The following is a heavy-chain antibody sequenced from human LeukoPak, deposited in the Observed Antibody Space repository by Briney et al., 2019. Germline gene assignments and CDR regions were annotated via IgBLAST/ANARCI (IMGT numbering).Heavy chain of an antibody. D-gene: IGHD1-26*01. CDR2: ISYDGSNK. V-gene: IGHV3-30*18. Sequence: GGSLRLSCAASGFTFSSYGMHWVRQAPGKGLEWVAVISYDGSNKYYADSVKGRFTISRDNSKNTLYLQMNSLRAEDTAVYYCAKDLGSYYFDYWGQGTLVTVSS. J-gene: IGHJ4*02. CDR1: GFTFSSYG. CDR3: AKDLGSYYFDY.